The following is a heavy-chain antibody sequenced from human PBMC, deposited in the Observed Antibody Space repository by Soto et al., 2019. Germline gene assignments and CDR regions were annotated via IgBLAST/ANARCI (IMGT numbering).Heavy chain of an antibody. V-gene: IGHV4-30-2*06. D-gene: IGHD3-22*01. Sequence: SETLSLTCSVSGVAMTYGGYSWSWIRQSPEKGLEWLGYIGHLETTYYNPSFKSRLSLSIDRTRNQFSLSLSSMTAADTAVYYCARDLDGLHDDTSGPFPRPGWGQGTLVTVSS. J-gene: IGHJ1*01. CDR1: GVAMTYGGYS. CDR2: IGHLETT. CDR3: ARDLDGLHDDTSGPFPRPG.